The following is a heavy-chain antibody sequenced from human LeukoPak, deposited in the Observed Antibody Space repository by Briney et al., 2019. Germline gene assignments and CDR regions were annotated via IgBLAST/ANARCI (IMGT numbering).Heavy chain of an antibody. J-gene: IGHJ6*03. D-gene: IGHD6-19*01. V-gene: IGHV1-69*06. Sequence: EASVKVSCKASGGTFSSYAISWVRQAPGQGLEWMGGIIPIFGTANYAQKFQGRVTITADKSTSTAYMELSSLRSEDTAVYYCATTVAGSHYYYYMDVWGKGTTVTVSS. CDR2: IIPIFGTA. CDR3: ATTVAGSHYYYYMDV. CDR1: GGTFSSYA.